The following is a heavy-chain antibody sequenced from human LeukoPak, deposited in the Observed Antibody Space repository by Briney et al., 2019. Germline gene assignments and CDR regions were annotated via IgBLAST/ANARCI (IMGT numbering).Heavy chain of an antibody. J-gene: IGHJ3*02. CDR3: ARRKVLPAAVDAFDI. V-gene: IGHV4-4*07. Sequence: SETLSLTCTVSGGSIINYYWSWVRQPAGKGLEWIGRIFSSGSTAYNPSLKSRVTMSVDTSKNKFSLKLTSMTAADTAVYYCARRKVLPAAVDAFDIWGQGTMVTVSS. CDR2: IFSSGST. D-gene: IGHD2-2*01. CDR1: GGSIINYY.